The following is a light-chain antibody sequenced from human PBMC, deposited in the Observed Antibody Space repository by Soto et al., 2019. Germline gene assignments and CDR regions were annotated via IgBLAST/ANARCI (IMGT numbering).Light chain of an antibody. CDR1: SSNIGAGFD. J-gene: IGLJ2*01. V-gene: IGLV1-40*01. CDR3: QSFDSSLSGVV. CDR2: DNR. Sequence: QSVLTQPPSVSGAPGQRVTISCTGGSSNIGAGFDVHWYQQLPGTAPKLLIYDNRKRPSGVPDRISGSKSGTSGSLVITGLQPEDEADYYCQSFDSSLSGVVFGGGTKVTVL.